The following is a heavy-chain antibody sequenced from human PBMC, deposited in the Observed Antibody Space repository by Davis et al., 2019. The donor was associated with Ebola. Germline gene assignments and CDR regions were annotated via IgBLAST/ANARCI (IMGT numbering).Heavy chain of an antibody. CDR3: ARDMGVPAARGWFDP. V-gene: IGHV1-2*04. J-gene: IGHJ5*02. Sequence: ASVKVSCKASGYTFTGYYMHWVRQAPGQGLEWMGWINPNSGGTNYAQKFQGWVTMTRDTSISTAYMELSRLRSDDTAVYYCARDMGVPAARGWFDPWGQGTLVTVSS. D-gene: IGHD2-2*01. CDR1: GYTFTGYY. CDR2: INPNSGGT.